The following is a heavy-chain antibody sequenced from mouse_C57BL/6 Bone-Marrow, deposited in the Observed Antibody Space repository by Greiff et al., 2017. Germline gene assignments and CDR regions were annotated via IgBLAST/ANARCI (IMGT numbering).Heavy chain of an antibody. D-gene: IGHD1-1*01. Sequence: QVQLQQPGAELVKPGASVKVSCKASGYTFTSYGMHWVKQRPGQGLEWIGRIHPSDSDTNYNQKFKGKATLTVDKSSSTAYMQLSSLTSEDSAVYYCAIGAHYCGSLYAMDYWGQGTSVTGSS. CDR2: IHPSDSDT. CDR3: AIGAHYCGSLYAMDY. J-gene: IGHJ4*01. V-gene: IGHV1-74*01. CDR1: GYTFTSYG.